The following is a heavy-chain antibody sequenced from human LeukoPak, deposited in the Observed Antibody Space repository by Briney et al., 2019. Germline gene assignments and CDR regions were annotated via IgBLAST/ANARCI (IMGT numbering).Heavy chain of an antibody. Sequence: PGGSLRLSCAASGFTFDDYAMHWVRQAPGKGLEWVSGISWNSGSIGYADSVKGRFTISRDNAKNSLYLQMNSLRAEDTALYYCAKDMFSDSSGYQVDWGQGTLVTVSS. CDR3: AKDMFSDSSGYQVD. V-gene: IGHV3-9*01. J-gene: IGHJ4*02. CDR2: ISWNSGSI. CDR1: GFTFDDYA. D-gene: IGHD3-22*01.